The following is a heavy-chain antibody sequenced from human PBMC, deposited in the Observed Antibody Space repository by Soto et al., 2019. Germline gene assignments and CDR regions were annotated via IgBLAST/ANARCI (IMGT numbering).Heavy chain of an antibody. CDR2: IVVGSGNT. V-gene: IGHV1-58*02. J-gene: IGHJ4*02. Sequence: GASVKVSCKASGFTFTSSAMQWVRQARGQRLEWIGWIVVGSGNTNYAQKFQERVTITRDMSTSTAYTELSSLRSEDTAVYYCAATTDDDFWSGIDYWGQGTLVTVSS. CDR3: AATTDDDFWSGIDY. CDR1: GFTFTSSA. D-gene: IGHD3-3*01.